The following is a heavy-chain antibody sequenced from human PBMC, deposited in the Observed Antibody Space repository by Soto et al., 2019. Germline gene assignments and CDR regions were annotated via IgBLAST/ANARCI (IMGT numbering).Heavy chain of an antibody. CDR3: ARGRHFDY. CDR2: IGGSTTSL. V-gene: IGHV3-48*01. CDR1: AFDFSLWS. J-gene: IGHJ4*02. Sequence: EVQLVESGGGLVQPGGSLRLSCAASAFDFSLWSMNWVRQAPGKGLEWVTYIGGSTTSLYYADFVKGRFTTSRDNAKNSLYLQMNGLTAEDTAVYYCARGRHFDYWGQGTLVTVSS.